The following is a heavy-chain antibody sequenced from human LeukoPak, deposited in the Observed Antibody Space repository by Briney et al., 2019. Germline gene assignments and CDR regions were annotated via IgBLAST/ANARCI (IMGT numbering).Heavy chain of an antibody. CDR1: GGSISSGGYY. CDR2: IYYSGST. V-gene: IGHV4-31*03. J-gene: IGHJ4*02. CDR3: ARVRNGDLDY. D-gene: IGHD2-8*01. Sequence: SETLSLTCTVSGGSISSGGYYWSWIRQHPGKGLEWIGYIYYSGSTYYNPSLKSRVTISVDTSKNQFSLKLSSVTAADTAVYYCARVRNGDLDYWGQGTLVTVSS.